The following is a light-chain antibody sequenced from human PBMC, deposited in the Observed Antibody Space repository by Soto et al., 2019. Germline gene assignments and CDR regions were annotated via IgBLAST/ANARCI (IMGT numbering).Light chain of an antibody. J-gene: IGKJ1*01. CDR3: QQYNSYSRT. V-gene: IGKV1-5*03. CDR1: QSISSW. Sequence: DIQMTPSHYTLSASVADRVTITCRASQSISSWLAWYQQKPGKAPKLLIYKASSLESGVPSRFSGSGSGTEFTLTISSLQPDDFATYYCQQYNSYSRTFGQGTKVEIK. CDR2: KAS.